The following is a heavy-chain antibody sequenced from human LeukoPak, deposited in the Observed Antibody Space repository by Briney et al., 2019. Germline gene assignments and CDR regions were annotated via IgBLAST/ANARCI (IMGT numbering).Heavy chain of an antibody. CDR1: GYTFTGYY. D-gene: IGHD3-3*01. V-gene: IGHV1-2*02. CDR2: INPNSGGT. Sequence: ASVKVSCKASGYTFTGYYMHWVRQAPGQGLEWMGWINPNSGGTNYAQKFQGRVTMTRDTSIGTAYMELSRLRSDDTAVYYCARVQYDFWSGYYRYWGQGTLVTVSS. J-gene: IGHJ4*02. CDR3: ARVQYDFWSGYYRY.